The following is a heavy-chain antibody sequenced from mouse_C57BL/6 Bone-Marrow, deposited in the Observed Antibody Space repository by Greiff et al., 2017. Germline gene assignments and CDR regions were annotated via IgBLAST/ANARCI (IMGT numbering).Heavy chain of an antibody. CDR2: IYPGGGYT. CDR1: GYTFTNYW. Sequence: VHLVESGAELVRPGTSVKMSCKASGYTFTNYWIGWAKQRPGHGLEWIGDIYPGGGYTNYNEKFKGKATLTADKSSSTAYMQFSSLTSEDSAIYYCARRTCWYYAMDYWGQGTSVTVSS. J-gene: IGHJ4*01. V-gene: IGHV1-63*01. CDR3: ARRTCWYYAMDY.